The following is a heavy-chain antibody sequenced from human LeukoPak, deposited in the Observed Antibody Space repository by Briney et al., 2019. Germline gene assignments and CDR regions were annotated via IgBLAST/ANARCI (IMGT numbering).Heavy chain of an antibody. CDR1: GYSFISYW. V-gene: IGHV5-10-1*01. CDR2: IDPSDSYT. J-gene: IGHJ5*02. Sequence: GESLKISSKAAGYSFISYWVSWGRQIRGESPGCMGRIDPSDSYTNYSPSFQGHVPISDDKSINTAYPQWSRLNASDTAMYYCARHGFRESPIDNWFDPCGRGPVVPVSS. CDR3: ARHGFRESPIDNWFDP. D-gene: IGHD5-18*01.